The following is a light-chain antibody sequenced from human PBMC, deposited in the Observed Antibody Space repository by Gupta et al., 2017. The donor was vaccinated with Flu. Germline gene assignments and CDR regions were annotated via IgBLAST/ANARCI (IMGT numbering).Light chain of an antibody. CDR2: DAS. Sequence: GDRVTITCRASQYIKNYLNWYQRRPGKAPKFLIYDASTLQSGGPSRFSGSGSGTHFTLTVSSLQPEDFGTYYCQQSYTTPLTFGGGTKVEIK. J-gene: IGKJ4*01. V-gene: IGKV1-39*01. CDR1: QYIKNY. CDR3: QQSYTTPLT.